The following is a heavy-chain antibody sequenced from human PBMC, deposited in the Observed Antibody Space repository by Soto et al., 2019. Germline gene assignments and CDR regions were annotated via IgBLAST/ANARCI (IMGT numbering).Heavy chain of an antibody. J-gene: IGHJ6*02. CDR2: INAYNGNT. D-gene: IGHD3-16*01. CDR1: GYSFTRYG. CDR3: ARGYVYVTPSAKDV. Sequence: ASVKVSCKASGYSFTRYGIGWARQAPGQGLEWMGWINAYNGNTNYAQNLQGRLTLTTDTSTTTAYMELRSLRSNDTAIYYCARGYVYVTPSAKDVWGQGTTVTVSS. V-gene: IGHV1-18*01.